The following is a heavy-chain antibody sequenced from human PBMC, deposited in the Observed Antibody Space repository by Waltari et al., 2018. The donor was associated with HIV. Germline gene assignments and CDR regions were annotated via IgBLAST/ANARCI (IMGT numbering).Heavy chain of an antibody. D-gene: IGHD2-2*01. V-gene: IGHV4-59*01. CDR3: ARVPRYCSSTSCRDYYYGMDV. J-gene: IGHJ6*02. CDR2: IYYSGST. Sequence: QVQLQESGPGLVKPSETLSLTCTVSGGSISSYYWSWIRQPPGKGLEWIGYIYYSGSTNYNPSLKSRVTISVDTSKNQFSLKLSSVTAADTAVYYCARVPRYCSSTSCRDYYYGMDVWGQGTTVTVSS. CDR1: GGSISSYY.